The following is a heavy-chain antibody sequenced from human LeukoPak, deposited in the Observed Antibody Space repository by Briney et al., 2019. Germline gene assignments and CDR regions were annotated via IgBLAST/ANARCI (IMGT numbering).Heavy chain of an antibody. J-gene: IGHJ4*02. Sequence: GGSLRLSCAASGFTFSSYGMHWVRQALGKGLEWVAFIRYDGSNKYYADSVKGRFTISRDNSKDTLYPQMNSLRAEDTAVYYCAKEGGYSSGWPSFDYWGQGTLVTVSS. V-gene: IGHV3-30*02. CDR2: IRYDGSNK. CDR1: GFTFSSYG. D-gene: IGHD6-19*01. CDR3: AKEGGYSSGWPSFDY.